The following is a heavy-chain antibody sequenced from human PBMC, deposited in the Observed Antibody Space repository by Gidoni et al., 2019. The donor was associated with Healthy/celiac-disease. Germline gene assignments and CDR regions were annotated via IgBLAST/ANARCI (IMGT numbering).Heavy chain of an antibody. CDR3: ARDKLLWFGELFPDY. J-gene: IGHJ4*02. Sequence: QVQLVESGGGVVQPGSSLRLSCAASGFTFSSYAMHWVRHAPGKGLEWVAVISYDGSNKYYADSVKGRFTISRDNSKNTLYLQMNSLRAEDTAVYYCARDKLLWFGELFPDYWGQGTLVTVSS. CDR1: GFTFSSYA. V-gene: IGHV3-30*04. D-gene: IGHD3-10*01. CDR2: ISYDGSNK.